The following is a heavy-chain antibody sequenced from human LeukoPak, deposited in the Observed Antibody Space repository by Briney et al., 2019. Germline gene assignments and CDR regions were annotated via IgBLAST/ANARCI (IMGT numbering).Heavy chain of an antibody. D-gene: IGHD3-10*01. CDR2: IWYDGSNK. CDR3: AREPGMGSDYYYGMDV. V-gene: IGHV3-33*01. J-gene: IGHJ6*02. Sequence: GGSLRLSCAASGFTFSSYGMHWVRQAPGKGLEWVAVIWYDGSNKYYADSVKGRFTISRDNSKNTLCLQMNSLRAEDTAVYYCAREPGMGSDYYYGMDVRGQGTTVTVSS. CDR1: GFTFSSYG.